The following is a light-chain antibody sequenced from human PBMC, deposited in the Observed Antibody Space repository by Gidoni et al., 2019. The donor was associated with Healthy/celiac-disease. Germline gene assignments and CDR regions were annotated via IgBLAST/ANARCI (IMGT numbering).Light chain of an antibody. Sequence: DIQMTQSPSSLSASVGDRVTITCQASQDISNYLNWYQQKPGKAPKLLIYDASNLETGVPSRFSGSGSGTDFTCTISSLQPEDIATYYCQQYDNLPLTFGGGTKAEIK. J-gene: IGKJ4*01. V-gene: IGKV1-33*01. CDR1: QDISNY. CDR3: QQYDNLPLT. CDR2: DAS.